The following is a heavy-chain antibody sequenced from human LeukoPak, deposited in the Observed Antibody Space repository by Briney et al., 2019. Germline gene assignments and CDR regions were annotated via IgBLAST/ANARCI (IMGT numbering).Heavy chain of an antibody. CDR1: GFTFNSYA. CDR3: AKDQANSYGSRGRGVTYGMDV. J-gene: IGHJ6*02. Sequence: GGSLRLSCAASGFTFNSYAMSWVRQAPGKGLEWVSAISGSGGSTYYADSVKGRFTISRDNSKNTLYLQMNSLRAEDTAVYYCAKDQANSYGSRGRGVTYGMDVWGQGTTVTVSS. V-gene: IGHV3-23*01. CDR2: ISGSGGST. D-gene: IGHD5-18*01.